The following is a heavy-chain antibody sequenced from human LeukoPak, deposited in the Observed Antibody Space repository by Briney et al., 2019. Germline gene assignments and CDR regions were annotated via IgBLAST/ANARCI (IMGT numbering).Heavy chain of an antibody. CDR2: ISWDGGST. J-gene: IGHJ6*04. Sequence: GGSLRLSCAASGFTFDDYAMHWVRQAPGKGLEWVSLISWDGGSTYYADSVKGRFTISRDNSKNSPYLQMNSLRAEDTALYYCAKASMGYCSSTSCYEAYYGMDVWGKGTTVTVSS. CDR3: AKASMGYCSSTSCYEAYYGMDV. D-gene: IGHD2-2*01. V-gene: IGHV3-43D*04. CDR1: GFTFDDYA.